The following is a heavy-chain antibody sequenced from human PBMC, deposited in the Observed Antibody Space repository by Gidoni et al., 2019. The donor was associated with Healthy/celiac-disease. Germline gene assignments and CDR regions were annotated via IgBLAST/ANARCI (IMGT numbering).Heavy chain of an antibody. V-gene: IGHV3-7*01. Sequence: EVQLVESGGGVVQPGGAMRRSCAAPGCTWSSYGMSWVRQAPGKGLEWVANIKQDGSEKYYVDSVKGRFTISRDNAKNSLYLQMNSLRAEDTAVYYCARDQGSGSYQTSPQFDYWGQGTLVTVSS. CDR3: ARDQGSGSYQTSPQFDY. CDR1: GCTWSSYG. CDR2: IKQDGSEK. D-gene: IGHD1-26*01. J-gene: IGHJ4*02.